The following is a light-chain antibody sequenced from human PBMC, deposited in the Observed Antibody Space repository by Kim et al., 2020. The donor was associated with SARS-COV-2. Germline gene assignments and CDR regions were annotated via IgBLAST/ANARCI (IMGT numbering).Light chain of an antibody. Sequence: QSALTQPASVSGSPGQSITISCTGTSSDIGGYVCWHQHHPGKAPKLMIYDVNKRPSGVSYRFSGSRSGNTASLTISGLQAEDEADYYCSSSTTSGAFNWVFGGGTKLTVL. CDR2: DVN. CDR1: SSDIGGY. V-gene: IGLV2-14*03. CDR3: SSSTTSGAFNWV. J-gene: IGLJ3*02.